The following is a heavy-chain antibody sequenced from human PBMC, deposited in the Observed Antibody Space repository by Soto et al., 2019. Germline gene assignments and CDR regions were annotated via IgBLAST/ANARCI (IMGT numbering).Heavy chain of an antibody. CDR2: INHSGST. V-gene: IGHV4-34*01. CDR1: GGSFSGYY. D-gene: IGHD6-19*01. J-gene: IGHJ5*02. CDR3: ASGGGSSGWYGRTRTAAYNWFDP. Sequence: SETLSLTCAVYGGSFSGYYWSWIRQPPGKGLEWIGEINHSGSTNYNPSLKSRVTISVDTSKNQFSLKLSSVTAADTAVYYCASGGGSSGWYGRTRTAAYNWFDPWGQGTLVTVSS.